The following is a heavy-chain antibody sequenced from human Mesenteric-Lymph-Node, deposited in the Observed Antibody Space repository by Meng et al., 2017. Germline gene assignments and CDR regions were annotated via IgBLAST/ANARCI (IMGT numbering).Heavy chain of an antibody. Sequence: QGQLVTFGDEVKKPGALVKVSCKAFGYTFTGYYMHWMRQAPGQGLEWMGRINPNTGGTDYAQKFQGRVTMTRDTSIRTDYMELSSLRSDDTAVYYCARDRLGYYDSSGPVDYWGQGTLVTVSS. CDR3: ARDRLGYYDSSGPVDY. CDR2: INPNTGGT. V-gene: IGHV1-2*06. J-gene: IGHJ4*02. D-gene: IGHD3-22*01. CDR1: GYTFTGYY.